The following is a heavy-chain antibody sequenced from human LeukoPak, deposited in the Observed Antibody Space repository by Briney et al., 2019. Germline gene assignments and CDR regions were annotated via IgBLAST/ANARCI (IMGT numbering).Heavy chain of an antibody. CDR2: IYYSGST. CDR1: GGSISSYY. CDR3: AGASWGVDVFDI. J-gene: IGHJ3*02. Sequence: NPSETLSLTCTVSGGSISSYYWSWIRQPPGKGLEWIGYIYYSGSTNYNPSLKSRVTISVDTSKNQFSLKLSSVTAADTAVYYCAGASWGVDVFDIWGQGTMVTVSS. V-gene: IGHV4-59*01. D-gene: IGHD2-8*01.